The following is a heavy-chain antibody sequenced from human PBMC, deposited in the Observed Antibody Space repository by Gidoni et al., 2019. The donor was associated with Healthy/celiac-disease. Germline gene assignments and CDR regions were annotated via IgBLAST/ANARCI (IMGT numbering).Heavy chain of an antibody. CDR1: GYTFTSYE. CDR2: MNPNSGNT. J-gene: IGHJ4*02. V-gene: IGHV1-8*01. CDR3: ARPYYDFWSGYYPFDY. D-gene: IGHD3-3*01. Sequence: QVQLVQSGAEVKKPGASVKVSCKASGYTFTSYEINWVRQATGQGLEWMGWMNPNSGNTGYAQKFQGRVTMTRNTSISTAYMELSSLRSEDTAVYYCARPYYDFWSGYYPFDYWGQGTLVTVSS.